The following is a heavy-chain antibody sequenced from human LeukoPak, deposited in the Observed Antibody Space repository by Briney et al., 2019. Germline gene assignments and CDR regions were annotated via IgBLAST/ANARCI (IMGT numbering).Heavy chain of an antibody. CDR1: GGSFSGYY. Sequence: SETLSLTCAVYGGSFSGYYWSWIRQPPGKGLEWIGEINHSGSTNYNPSLKSRVTISVDTSKNQFSLKLSSVTAADTAVYYCARGEVVVVPAAKRYFQHWGQGTLVTVSS. J-gene: IGHJ1*01. D-gene: IGHD2-2*01. CDR2: INHSGST. CDR3: ARGEVVVVPAAKRYFQH. V-gene: IGHV4-34*01.